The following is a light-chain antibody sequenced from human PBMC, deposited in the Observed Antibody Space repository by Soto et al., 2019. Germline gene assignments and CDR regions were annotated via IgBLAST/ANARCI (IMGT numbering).Light chain of an antibody. Sequence: DIQTTQSPSTLSASVGDRVTITCRASQSISSWLAWYHQKPGKAPKLLIYKASSLESGVPSRFSGSGSGTEFTLTISSLQPDDFATYYCQQYNSYSFTFGGGTKVDI. CDR1: QSISSW. V-gene: IGKV1-5*03. CDR3: QQYNSYSFT. J-gene: IGKJ4*01. CDR2: KAS.